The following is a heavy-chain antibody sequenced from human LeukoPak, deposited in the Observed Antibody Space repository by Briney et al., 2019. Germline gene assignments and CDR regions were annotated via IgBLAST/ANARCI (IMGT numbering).Heavy chain of an antibody. Sequence: SVKVSCKASGGTFSSYTISWVRQAPGQGLEWMGRIIPILGIANYAQKFQGRVTITADKSTSTAYMELSSLRSEDTAVYYCARVGMYYYDSGTWYYFDYWGQGTLVTVSS. CDR1: GGTFSSYT. CDR2: IIPILGIA. J-gene: IGHJ4*02. D-gene: IGHD3-10*01. CDR3: ARVGMYYYDSGTWYYFDY. V-gene: IGHV1-69*02.